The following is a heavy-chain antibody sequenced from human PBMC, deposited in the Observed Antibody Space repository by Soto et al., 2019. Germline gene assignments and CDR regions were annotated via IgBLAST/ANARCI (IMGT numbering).Heavy chain of an antibody. CDR2: IYYNGFT. CDR1: GDSISSTNYY. CDR3: ARQDDFWSGSSSFDY. V-gene: IGHV4-39*01. J-gene: IGHJ4*02. D-gene: IGHD3-3*01. Sequence: QLQLQESGPGLVKPSETLSLTCSVSGDSISSTNYYWGWIRQPPGKGREWIARIYYNGFTYYKPSPKSLVTKSVATSKNHFSLKLSSVTAADTALYYCARQDDFWSGSSSFDYWGQGILVTVSS.